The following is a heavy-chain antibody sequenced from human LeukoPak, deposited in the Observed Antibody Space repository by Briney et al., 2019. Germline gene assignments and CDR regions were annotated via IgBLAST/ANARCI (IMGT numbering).Heavy chain of an antibody. CDR3: ARAPGHSSSWYAGYYYYYMDV. Sequence: GESLKISCKGSGYSFTSYWIGWVRQMPGKGLEWMGIIYPGDSDTRYSPSFQGQVTISADKSISTAYLQWSSLKASDTAMYYCARAPGHSSSWYAGYYYYYMDVWGKGTTVTVSS. J-gene: IGHJ6*03. V-gene: IGHV5-51*01. D-gene: IGHD6-13*01. CDR1: GYSFTSYW. CDR2: IYPGDSDT.